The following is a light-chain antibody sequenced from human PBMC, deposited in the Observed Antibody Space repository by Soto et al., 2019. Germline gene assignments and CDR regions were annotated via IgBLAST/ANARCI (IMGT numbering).Light chain of an antibody. J-gene: IGKJ2*01. Sequence: EVVMTQSPATLSVSPGERATLSCRASQSVSRNLAWYQQNRSQAPRLLIFAASTRATGIPARFSASGSETEFTLTICRLQSEDFAVYYCQQYNNWPPTFGQGTKLEIK. CDR3: QQYNNWPPT. CDR1: QSVSRN. CDR2: AAS. V-gene: IGKV3D-15*01.